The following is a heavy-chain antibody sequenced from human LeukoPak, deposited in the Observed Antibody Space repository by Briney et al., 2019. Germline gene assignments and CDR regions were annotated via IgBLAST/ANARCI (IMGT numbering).Heavy chain of an antibody. CDR3: AREVGIRGHFDY. CDR1: GGTFSIYA. D-gene: IGHD1-26*01. V-gene: IGHV1-69*01. CDR2: IIPIFGTA. J-gene: IGHJ4*02. Sequence: ASVKVSCRACGGTFSIYAISWVRQAPGQGLEWVGGIIPIFGTANYAQKFQGRVTITADESTSTVYMELSSLRSEDTAVYYCAREVGIRGHFDYWGRGTPVTVSS.